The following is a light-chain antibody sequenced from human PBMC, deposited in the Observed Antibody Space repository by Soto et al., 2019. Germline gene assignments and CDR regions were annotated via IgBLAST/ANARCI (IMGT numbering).Light chain of an antibody. Sequence: QSVLTQPASVSGSPGQSITISCTGTSSDVGSYNLVSWYQQHPGKAPKLMIYEVSKRPSGVSNRFSGSKSGNTASLTISGLQAEDEADYYCCSYAGSSTPWVVFGGGTKVTVL. CDR2: EVS. CDR1: SSDVGSYNL. V-gene: IGLV2-23*02. CDR3: CSYAGSSTPWVV. J-gene: IGLJ2*01.